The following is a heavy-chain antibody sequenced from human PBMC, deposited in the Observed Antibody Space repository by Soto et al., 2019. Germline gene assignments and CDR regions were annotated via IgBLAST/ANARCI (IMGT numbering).Heavy chain of an antibody. CDR2: ISSSGSAI. V-gene: IGHV3-11*01. D-gene: IGHD3-10*01. CDR1: GFTFSDYF. CDR3: ARGGGYYGSGSYPPDWYFDL. Sequence: QVQLVESGGGLVKPGGSLRLSCAASGFTFSDYFMTWIRQAPGKGLEWVSYISSSGSAIYYADSVKGRFTISRDNAANSLFLQMKSRGAEDTAVYYCARGGGYYGSGSYPPDWYFDLWGRGTLVTVSS. J-gene: IGHJ2*01.